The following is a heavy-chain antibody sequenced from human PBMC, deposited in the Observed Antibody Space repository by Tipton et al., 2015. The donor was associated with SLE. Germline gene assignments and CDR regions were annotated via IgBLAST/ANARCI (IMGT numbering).Heavy chain of an antibody. J-gene: IGHJ6*02. Sequence: SLRLSCAASGFTFSRYWMSWVRQAPGKGLEWVTNIKQDGSEKYYVDSVKGRFTISRDNAKNSLYLQMSSLRAEDTAVYYCARSPVNNLRYGMDVWGQGTTVTVSS. CDR2: IKQDGSEK. D-gene: IGHD1/OR15-1a*01. V-gene: IGHV3-7*01. CDR1: GFTFSRYW. CDR3: ARSPVNNLRYGMDV.